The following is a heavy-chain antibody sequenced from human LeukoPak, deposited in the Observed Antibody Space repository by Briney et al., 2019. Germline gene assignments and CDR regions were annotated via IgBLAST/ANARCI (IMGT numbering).Heavy chain of an antibody. V-gene: IGHV5-51*01. D-gene: IGHD6-6*01. CDR1: GYSFTSYW. J-gene: IGHJ4*02. Sequence: GESLKISCQGSGYSFTSYWIGWVRQMPGKGLEWMGIIYPGDSDTRYSPSFQGQVTISADKSISTAYMQWSTLKASDTAMYYCARGARIAARPYYFDYWGPGPLVTVYS. CDR2: IYPGDSDT. CDR3: ARGARIAARPYYFDY.